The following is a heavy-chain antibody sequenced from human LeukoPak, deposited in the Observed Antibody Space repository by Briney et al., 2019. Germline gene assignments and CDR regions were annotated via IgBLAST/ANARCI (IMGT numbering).Heavy chain of an antibody. CDR3: ARASSSGEYMDV. CDR1: GYTFTSYD. CDR2: MNPNSGNT. Sequence: ASVKVSCKASGYTFTSYDINWVRQATGQGLEWMGWMNPNSGNTGYAQKFQGRVTMTRNTSISTAYMELSSLRSDDTAVYYCARASSSGEYMDVWGKGTTVTVSS. J-gene: IGHJ6*03. V-gene: IGHV1-8*01. D-gene: IGHD6-6*01.